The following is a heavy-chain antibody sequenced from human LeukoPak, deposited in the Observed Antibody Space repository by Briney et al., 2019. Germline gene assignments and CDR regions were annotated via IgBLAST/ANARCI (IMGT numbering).Heavy chain of an antibody. Sequence: GGSLRLSCAASGFTFSSYSMNWVRQAPGKGLECISYISSGSNIIHYADSLKGRFTISRDNAKNSLYLQMNSLRAEDTAVYYCVRDLGSAGNTYGYWGQGALVTVSS. CDR3: VRDLGSAGNTYGY. J-gene: IGHJ4*02. CDR2: ISSGSNII. D-gene: IGHD5-18*01. CDR1: GFTFSSYS. V-gene: IGHV3-48*04.